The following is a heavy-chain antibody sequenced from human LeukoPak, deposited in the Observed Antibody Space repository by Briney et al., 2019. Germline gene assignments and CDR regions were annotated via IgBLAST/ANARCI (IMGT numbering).Heavy chain of an antibody. V-gene: IGHV3-48*02. J-gene: IGHJ4*02. D-gene: IGHD6-13*01. CDR1: GFTFSTYS. Sequence: GSLRLSFTASGFTFSTYSMDWVRQAPGRGPEWVSYFSGSSSSSDGGAKQYADSVKGRFTISRDNDKNSLYLQMNSLRDEDTAVYYCARGTGRDSWYIDYWGQGTLVSVSS. CDR3: ARGTGRDSWYIDY. CDR2: FSGSSSSSDGGAK.